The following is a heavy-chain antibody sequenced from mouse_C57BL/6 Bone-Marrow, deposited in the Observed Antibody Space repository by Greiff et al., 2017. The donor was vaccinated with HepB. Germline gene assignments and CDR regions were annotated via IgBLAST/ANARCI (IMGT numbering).Heavy chain of an antibody. CDR1: GFSLTSYG. CDR2: IWGVGST. D-gene: IGHD2-4*01. V-gene: IGHV2-6*01. J-gene: IGHJ3*01. CDR3: ASLYYEFAY. Sequence: VMLVESGPGLVAPSQSLSITCTVSGFSLTSYGVDWVRQSPGKGLEWLGVIWGVGSTNYNSALKSRLSISKDNSKSQVFLKMNSLQTDDTAMYYCASLYYEFAYWGQGTLVTVSA.